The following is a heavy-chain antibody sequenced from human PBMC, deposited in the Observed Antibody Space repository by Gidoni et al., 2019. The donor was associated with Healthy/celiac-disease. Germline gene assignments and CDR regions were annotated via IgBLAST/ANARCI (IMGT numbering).Heavy chain of an antibody. CDR3: ARGNPYYYGSGSYYHFDY. CDR2: INPSGGST. V-gene: IGHV1-46*01. CDR1: GYTFTSYY. D-gene: IGHD3-10*01. Sequence: QVQLVQSGAEVKKPGASVTVSCKASGYTFTSYYMHWVRQAPGQGLEWMGIINPSGGSTSYAQKFQGRVTMTRDTSTSTVYMELSSLRSEDTAVYYCARGNPYYYGSGSYYHFDYWGQGTLVTVSS. J-gene: IGHJ4*02.